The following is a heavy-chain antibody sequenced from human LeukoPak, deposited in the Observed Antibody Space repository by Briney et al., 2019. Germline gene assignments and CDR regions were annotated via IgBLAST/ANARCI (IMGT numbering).Heavy chain of an antibody. CDR3: AKDIVAAGLFFDY. V-gene: IGHV3-23*01. CDR2: ISGSGGST. Sequence: GGSLRLSCAASGFTFSSYAMSWVRQAPGKGLEWVSAISGSGGSTYYADSVKGRFTISRDNAKNSLYLQMDSLRAEDTAVYYCAKDIVAAGLFFDYWGQGTLVTVSS. D-gene: IGHD6-13*01. J-gene: IGHJ4*02. CDR1: GFTFSSYA.